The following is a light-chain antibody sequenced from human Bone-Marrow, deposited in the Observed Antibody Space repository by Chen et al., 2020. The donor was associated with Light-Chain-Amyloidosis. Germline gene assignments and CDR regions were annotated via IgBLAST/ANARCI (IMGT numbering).Light chain of an antibody. V-gene: IGLV2-14*01. CDR2: EDT. Sequence: QSALTQPASVSGSPGRSITISCTGTSSDGGGDNHVSWYQQHTDKAPKLMIYEDTNRPSWVPERFSGSKSDNTDSLTISGLQTEDEADYFCSSYSITNTRVFGGGTRVTVL. CDR3: SSYSITNTRV. CDR1: SSDGGGDNH. J-gene: IGLJ1*01.